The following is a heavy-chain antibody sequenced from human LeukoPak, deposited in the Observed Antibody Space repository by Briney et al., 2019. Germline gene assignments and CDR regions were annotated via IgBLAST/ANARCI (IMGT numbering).Heavy chain of an antibody. CDR2: ISAYNGNT. J-gene: IGHJ5*02. V-gene: IGHV1-18*01. CDR1: GYTFTSYG. Sequence: ASVKVSCKASGYTFTSYGISWVRQAPGQGLEWMGWISAYNGNTNYAQKLQGRVTMTTDTSTSTACMELRSLRSDDTAVYYCARVRVTTVTTNWFDPWGQGTLVTVSS. D-gene: IGHD4-17*01. CDR3: ARVRVTTVTTNWFDP.